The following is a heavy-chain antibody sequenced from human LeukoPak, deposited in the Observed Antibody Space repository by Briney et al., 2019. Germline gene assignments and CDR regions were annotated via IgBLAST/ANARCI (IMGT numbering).Heavy chain of an antibody. Sequence: GGSLRLSCAASGFTFSSYAMNWVRQAPGKGPEWVSYVGSRGRTIYYADSVRGRFTISRDNANISLHLQMNSLRAEDTALYYCARDFGLFVFDFWGQGTMVTVSS. D-gene: IGHD3-10*01. J-gene: IGHJ3*01. CDR1: GFTFSSYA. CDR3: ARDFGLFVFDF. V-gene: IGHV3-48*03. CDR2: VGSRGRTI.